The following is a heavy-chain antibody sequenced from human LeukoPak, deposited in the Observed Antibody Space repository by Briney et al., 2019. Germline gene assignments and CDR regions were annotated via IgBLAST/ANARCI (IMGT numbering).Heavy chain of an antibody. Sequence: GGSLRLSCAAPGFTFSTYWMHWVRQAPGKGLVWVSRIDADGSTTTYADSVKGRFTISRDNAKNTLYLQMNSLRAEDTAVYYCARDREYTVDYWGQGTLVTVSS. J-gene: IGHJ4*02. D-gene: IGHD2/OR15-2a*01. CDR3: ARDREYTVDY. CDR1: GFTFSTYW. CDR2: IDADGSTT. V-gene: IGHV3-74*01.